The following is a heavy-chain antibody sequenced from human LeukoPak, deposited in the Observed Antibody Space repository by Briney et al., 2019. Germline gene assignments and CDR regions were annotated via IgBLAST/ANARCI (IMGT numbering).Heavy chain of an antibody. J-gene: IGHJ3*02. D-gene: IGHD3-22*01. CDR3: ARARDSSGSYDAFDI. Sequence: GGSLRLSCAASGFTFSSYSMNWVRQAPGKGLEWVSSISSSSSYIYYADSVKGRFTISRDNAKNSLYLQMNSLRAEDTAVYYCARARDSSGSYDAFDIWGQGTMVTVSS. V-gene: IGHV3-21*01. CDR1: GFTFSSYS. CDR2: ISSSSSYI.